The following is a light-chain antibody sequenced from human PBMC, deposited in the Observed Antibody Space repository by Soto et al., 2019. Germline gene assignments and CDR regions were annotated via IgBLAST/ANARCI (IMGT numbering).Light chain of an antibody. CDR1: SGSIASNY. CDR3: HSYESNHLV. V-gene: IGLV6-57*03. CDR2: EDN. Sequence: FMLTQPHSVSESPGQTVIISCTRSSGSIASNYVQWYQQRPGSAPTIVIYEDNQRPSGVPDRFSGSVDSSTTSASLTSLGLETEDEADYYCHSYESNHLVFGGGTKLTVL. J-gene: IGLJ3*02.